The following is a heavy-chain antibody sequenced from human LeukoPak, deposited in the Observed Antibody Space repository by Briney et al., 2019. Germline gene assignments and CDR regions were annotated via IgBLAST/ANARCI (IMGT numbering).Heavy chain of an antibody. CDR2: IYGSGGT. Sequence: KPSETLSLTCTVSGGSISNYYWNWIRQPAGKGLEWIGRIYGSGGTNYIPSLKTRVTMSVDTSKNQISLKLNSVTAADTAVYYCARDPSYSTGFFDYWGQGALVTVSS. J-gene: IGHJ4*02. CDR3: ARDPSYSTGFFDY. V-gene: IGHV4-4*07. D-gene: IGHD2-8*02. CDR1: GGSISNYY.